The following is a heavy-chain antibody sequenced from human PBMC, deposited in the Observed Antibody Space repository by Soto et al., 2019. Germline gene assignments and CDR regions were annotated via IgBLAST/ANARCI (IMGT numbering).Heavy chain of an antibody. V-gene: IGHV1-2*02. D-gene: IGHD4-4*01. CDR2: VHPNSGGT. CDR1: GYTFSVYH. CDR3: AKELQRGMDV. Sequence: QVHLVQSGAEVKQPGASVKVSCKASGYTFSVYHMHWVRQAPGQGLEWMGWVHPNSGGTNYAQSFEGRVTMTRDTSINTAYMELSRLTSDDTAVYYCAKELQRGMDVWGQGTPVTVSS. J-gene: IGHJ6*02.